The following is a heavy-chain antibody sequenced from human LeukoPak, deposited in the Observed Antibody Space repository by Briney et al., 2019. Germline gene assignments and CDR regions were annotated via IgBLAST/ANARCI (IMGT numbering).Heavy chain of an antibody. CDR1: GFTFSSYT. V-gene: IGHV3-7*05. Sequence: GGSLRLSCAASGFTFSSYTMNWVRQAPGKGLEWVANIKQDGSEEVYVDSVRGRFTISRDNAKNSLFLQMNTLRAEDTAVYYCARDPYSSTWSYGMDVWGQGTMVTVSS. CDR3: ARDPYSSTWSYGMDV. CDR2: IKQDGSEE. J-gene: IGHJ6*02. D-gene: IGHD6-6*01.